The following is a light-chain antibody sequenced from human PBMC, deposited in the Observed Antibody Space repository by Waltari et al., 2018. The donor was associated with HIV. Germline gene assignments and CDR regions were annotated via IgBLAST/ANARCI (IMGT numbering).Light chain of an antibody. CDR2: EVS. J-gene: IGLJ2*01. CDR1: SSVLGCYKL. CDR3: SSYAGSNNYVV. Sequence: QSALTQPPSASGSPGQTVTIPCTGTSSVLGCYKLVPWYQQHPGKAPKLMIYEVSKRPSGVTDRFSGSKSGNTAYLTVSGLQAEDEADYYCSSYAGSNNYVVFGGGTKLTVL. V-gene: IGLV2-8*01.